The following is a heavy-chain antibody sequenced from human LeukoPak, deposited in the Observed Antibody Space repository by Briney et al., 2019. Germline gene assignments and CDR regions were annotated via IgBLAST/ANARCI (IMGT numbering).Heavy chain of an antibody. Sequence: PSQTPSLTCALSGGSISSGGYYWSWIRQHPGKGLEWIGYIYYSGSTYYNPSLKSRVTTSVDTSKNHFSLKLSSVTAADTAVYYCARDGYYDTSGLLDGSDNWGQGTMVTVSS. CDR1: GGSISSGGYY. CDR3: ARDGYYDTSGLLDGSDN. D-gene: IGHD3-22*01. CDR2: IYYSGST. J-gene: IGHJ3*02. V-gene: IGHV4-31*11.